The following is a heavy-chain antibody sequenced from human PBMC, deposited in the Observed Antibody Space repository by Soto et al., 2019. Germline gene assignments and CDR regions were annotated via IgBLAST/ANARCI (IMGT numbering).Heavy chain of an antibody. CDR3: GRVRVDKAEGWFDP. D-gene: IGHD5-18*01. J-gene: IGHJ5*02. CDR2: VDPSDSYA. Sequence: GESLKISCKGSGYHFTDYWISWVRQMPGKGLEWMGRVDPSDSYANYSPSFQGHVTISAVKSISTAYLQWSSLKASDTAIYYCGRVRVDKAEGWFDPWGQGTLVTVSS. V-gene: IGHV5-10-1*01. CDR1: GYHFTDYW.